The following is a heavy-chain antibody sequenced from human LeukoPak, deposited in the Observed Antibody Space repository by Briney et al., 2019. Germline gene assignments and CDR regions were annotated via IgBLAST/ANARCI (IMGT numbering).Heavy chain of an antibody. Sequence: ASVKVSCKVSGYTLTELSMHWVRQAPGKGLEWMGGFDPDDGETIYAQKFQGRVTMTEDTSTDTAYMELSSLRSEDTAVYYCAKEKVGRRGIQLWLYYGMDVWGQGTTVTVSS. CDR3: AKEKVGRRGIQLWLYYGMDV. CDR1: GYTLTELS. D-gene: IGHD5-18*01. V-gene: IGHV1-24*01. CDR2: FDPDDGET. J-gene: IGHJ6*02.